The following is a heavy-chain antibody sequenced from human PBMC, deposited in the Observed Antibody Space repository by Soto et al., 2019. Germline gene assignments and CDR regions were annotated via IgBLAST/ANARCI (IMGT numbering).Heavy chain of an antibody. Sequence: LSLTCAVYGGSFSGYYWSWIRQPPGKGLEWIGEINHSGSTNYNPSLKSRVTISVDTSKNQFSLKLSSVTATDTAVYYCARGGDYGSGSYHDYWGQGTLVTVSS. D-gene: IGHD3-10*01. CDR2: INHSGST. CDR3: ARGGDYGSGSYHDY. V-gene: IGHV4-34*01. CDR1: GGSFSGYY. J-gene: IGHJ4*02.